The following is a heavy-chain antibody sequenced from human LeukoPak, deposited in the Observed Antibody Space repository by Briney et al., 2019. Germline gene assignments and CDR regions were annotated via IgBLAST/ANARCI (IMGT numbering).Heavy chain of an antibody. CDR2: IYYSGST. D-gene: IGHD6-13*01. CDR3: ARDPRRVAAAGSRGYGMDV. Sequence: SETLSLTCTVSGGSISSGGYYSSWIRQHPGKGLEWIGYIYYSGSTYYNPSLKSRVTISVDTSKNQFSLKLSSVTAADTAVYYCARDPRRVAAAGSRGYGMDVWGQGTTVTVSS. CDR1: GGSISSGGYY. J-gene: IGHJ6*02. V-gene: IGHV4-31*03.